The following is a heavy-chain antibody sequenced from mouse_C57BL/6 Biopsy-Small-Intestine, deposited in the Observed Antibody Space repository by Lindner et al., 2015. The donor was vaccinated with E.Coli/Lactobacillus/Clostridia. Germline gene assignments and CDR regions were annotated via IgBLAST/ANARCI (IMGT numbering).Heavy chain of an antibody. CDR2: IYPRSDSS. V-gene: IGHV1-63*01. CDR3: ARKGDTSGSFAY. CDR1: GYTFINYW. J-gene: IGHJ3*01. Sequence: VQLQESGGEVVRSGTSVKMSCKASGYTFINYWIRWAKQRPGQGLEWIGEIYPRSDSSYYSEKFKGKATLTADKSSSTAYMELRSLTSDDSAVYFCARKGDTSGSFAYWGQGTLVTVSA. D-gene: IGHD3-2*02.